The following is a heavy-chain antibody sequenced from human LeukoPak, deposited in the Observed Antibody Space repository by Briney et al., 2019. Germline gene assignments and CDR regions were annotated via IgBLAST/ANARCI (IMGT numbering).Heavy chain of an antibody. D-gene: IGHD1-1*01. CDR3: AGGYLMGV. Sequence: PGGSLTLSCAASGFTFSSYWMNWVRQAPGKGLQWVANIKQDGSEKYYVDSVKGRFTISRDNAKNSLYLQMNSLRAEDTALYYCAGGYLMGVWGQGTTVTVSS. CDR1: GFTFSSYW. CDR2: IKQDGSEK. V-gene: IGHV3-7*02. J-gene: IGHJ6*02.